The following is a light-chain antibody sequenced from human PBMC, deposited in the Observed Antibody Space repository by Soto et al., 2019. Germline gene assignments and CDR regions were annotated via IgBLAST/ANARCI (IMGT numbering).Light chain of an antibody. CDR3: QQTYTTPRT. CDR1: QTASNY. J-gene: IGKJ1*01. CDR2: ATS. Sequence: DTQMTQSPSYLSASVGDRISITCRVSQTASNYVNWYQQKPGKAPTLLISATSTLQSGVPSRFRGSGSGTDFTLTITSLQPEDFATYYCQQTYTTPRTFGQGTKVAIK. V-gene: IGKV1-39*01.